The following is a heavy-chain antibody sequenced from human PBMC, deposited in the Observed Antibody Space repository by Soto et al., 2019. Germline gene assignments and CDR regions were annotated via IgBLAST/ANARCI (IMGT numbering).Heavy chain of an antibody. Sequence: GGSLRLSCAASGFTFSSYAMHWVRQAPGKGLEWVAVISYDGSNKYYADSVKGRFTISRDNSKNTLYLQMNSLRAEDTAVYYCARDGVLRFLEWLATQNAFDIWGQGTMVTVSS. CDR2: ISYDGSNK. J-gene: IGHJ3*02. CDR3: ARDGVLRFLEWLATQNAFDI. CDR1: GFTFSSYA. D-gene: IGHD3-3*01. V-gene: IGHV3-30-3*01.